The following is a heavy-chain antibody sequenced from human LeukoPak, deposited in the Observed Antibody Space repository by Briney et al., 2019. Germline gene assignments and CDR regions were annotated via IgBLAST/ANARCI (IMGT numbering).Heavy chain of an antibody. J-gene: IGHJ4*02. CDR1: GFSFSSYA. Sequence: GRSLRLSCGASGFSFSSYAIHWVRQAPGKGLEWVAVISYDGSNKYYTDSVKGRFTISRDNSKNTLYLQMNSLKPEDTAVYFCAKEYDYVWGSYRRSFGYWGQGTLVTVSS. D-gene: IGHD3-16*02. V-gene: IGHV3-30*04. CDR2: ISYDGSNK. CDR3: AKEYDYVWGSYRRSFGY.